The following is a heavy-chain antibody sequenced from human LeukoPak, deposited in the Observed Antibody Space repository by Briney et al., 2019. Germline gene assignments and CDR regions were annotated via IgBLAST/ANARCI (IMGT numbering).Heavy chain of an antibody. Sequence: GGSLRLSCAASGFTFSDYYMSWIRQAPGKGLEWVSSISSSSSYIYYADSVKGRFTISRDNAKNSLYLQMNSLRAEDTAVYYCARDYGSGGPYYFDYWGQGTLVTVSS. CDR2: ISSSSSYI. V-gene: IGHV3-11*06. D-gene: IGHD3-10*01. CDR3: ARDYGSGGPYYFDY. J-gene: IGHJ4*02. CDR1: GFTFSDYY.